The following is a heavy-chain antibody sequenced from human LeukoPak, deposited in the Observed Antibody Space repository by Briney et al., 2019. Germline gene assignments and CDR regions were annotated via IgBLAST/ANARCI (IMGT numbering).Heavy chain of an antibody. J-gene: IGHJ5*02. CDR3: AREDYGDYGWFDP. Sequence: GGSLRLSSAASGFTFSGYSMNWVRQAPGKGLKWVTSISSSSSYIYYADSVKGRFTISRDNAKNSLYLQMNSLRAEDTAVYYCAREDYGDYGWFDPWGQGTLVTVSS. D-gene: IGHD4-17*01. V-gene: IGHV3-21*01. CDR2: ISSSSSYI. CDR1: GFTFSGYS.